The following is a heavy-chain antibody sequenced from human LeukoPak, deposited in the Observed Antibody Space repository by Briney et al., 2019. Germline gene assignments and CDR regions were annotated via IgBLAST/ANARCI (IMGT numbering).Heavy chain of an antibody. Sequence: GGSLRLSCAASGFTFSSYSMNWVRQAPGKGLEWVSSISSSSSYIYYADSVKGRFTISRDNAKNSLYLQMNSLRAEDTAVYYCAKWWGELLIADYWGQGTLVTVSS. CDR3: AKWWGELLIADY. CDR1: GFTFSSYS. J-gene: IGHJ4*02. CDR2: ISSSSSYI. D-gene: IGHD1-26*01. V-gene: IGHV3-21*04.